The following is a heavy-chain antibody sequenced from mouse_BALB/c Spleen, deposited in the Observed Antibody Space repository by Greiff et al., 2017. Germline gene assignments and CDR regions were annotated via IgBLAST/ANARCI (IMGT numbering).Heavy chain of an antibody. CDR1: GYTFTSYW. J-gene: IGHJ2*01. Sequence: LQESGAELAKPGASVKMSCKASGYTFTSYWMHWVKQRPGQGLEWIGYINPSTGYTEYNQKFKDKATLTADKSSSTAYMQLSSLTSEDSAVYYCARRSYGNYLDYWGQGTTLTVSS. D-gene: IGHD2-1*01. CDR3: ARRSYGNYLDY. CDR2: INPSTGYT. V-gene: IGHV1-7*01.